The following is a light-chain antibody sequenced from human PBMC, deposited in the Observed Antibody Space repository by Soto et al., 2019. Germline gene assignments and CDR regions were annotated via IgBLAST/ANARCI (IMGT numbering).Light chain of an antibody. Sequence: QSVLTQPPSASGTPGQGVAISCSGSSSNMGCNTVNWYQHLPGTPPKLLIYNDNQRPSGVPDRFFGSKSGTSASLAITGLQSEDEADYYCAAWDGSLNHILFGGGTKVTVL. J-gene: IGLJ2*01. CDR1: SSNMGCNT. CDR3: AAWDGSLNHIL. CDR2: NDN. V-gene: IGLV1-44*01.